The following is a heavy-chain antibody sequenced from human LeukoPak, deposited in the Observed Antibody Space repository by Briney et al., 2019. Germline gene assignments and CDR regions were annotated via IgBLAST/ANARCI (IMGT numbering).Heavy chain of an antibody. V-gene: IGHV4-39*01. J-gene: IGHJ4*02. CDR2: MYYSGST. D-gene: IGHD3-22*01. Sequence: SETLSLTCTVSGDAITGSSYYWGWIRQPPGKGLEWIGSMYYSGSTFSNPSLRSRVNMPADTSKNQFSLKLSSVTAAEKAVYYCARQYYDSTGYYYFDNWGQGTQVTVSS. CDR1: GDAITGSSYY. CDR3: ARQYYDSTGYYYFDN.